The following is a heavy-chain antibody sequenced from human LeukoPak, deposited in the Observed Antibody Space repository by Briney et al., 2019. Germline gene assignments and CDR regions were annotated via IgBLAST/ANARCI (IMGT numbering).Heavy chain of an antibody. Sequence: PGGTLRLSCAASGFTFSSYAMSWVRQAPGKGLEWVSAISGSGGSTYYADSVKGRFAISRDNSKNTLYLQMNSLRAEDTAVYYCAKLEAWDSSGWYVGGVTSYFDYWGQGTLVTVSS. J-gene: IGHJ4*02. D-gene: IGHD6-19*01. CDR2: ISGSGGST. CDR3: AKLEAWDSSGWYVGGVTSYFDY. CDR1: GFTFSSYA. V-gene: IGHV3-23*01.